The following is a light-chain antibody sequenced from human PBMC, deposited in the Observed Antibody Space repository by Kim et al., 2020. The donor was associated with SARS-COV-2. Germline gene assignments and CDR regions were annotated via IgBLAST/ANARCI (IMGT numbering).Light chain of an antibody. J-gene: IGLJ2*01. V-gene: IGLV1-40*01. CDR2: GNS. Sequence: TSSTGSGTKFGAVYDIHCYLQLPGTAPTHRIYGNSSRHTGVTDRFSGSKSGTSASLAITGLQAEDEADYYCQSYDSSLSGSRVFGGGTQLTVL. CDR1: GTKFGAVYD. CDR3: QSYDSSLSGSRV.